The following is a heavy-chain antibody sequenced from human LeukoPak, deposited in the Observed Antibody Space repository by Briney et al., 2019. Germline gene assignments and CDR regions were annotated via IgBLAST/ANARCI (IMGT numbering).Heavy chain of an antibody. D-gene: IGHD5-18*01. V-gene: IGHV4-59*01. Sequence: SETLSLTCTVSGGSMSSYYWSWLRQPPGMGLEGIAYIYHSGSTNYNPSLKSRVTISVDTSKNQFSLNLSSVTAADTAIYYCARGRGYSYGTFDSWGQGTLVTVSS. CDR3: ARGRGYSYGTFDS. J-gene: IGHJ4*02. CDR2: IYHSGST. CDR1: GGSMSSYY.